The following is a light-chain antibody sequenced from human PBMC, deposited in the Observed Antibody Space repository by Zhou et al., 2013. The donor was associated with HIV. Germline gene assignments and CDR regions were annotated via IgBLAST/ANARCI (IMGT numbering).Light chain of an antibody. J-gene: IGKJ1*01. CDR1: QGISNS. V-gene: IGKV1-NL1*01. CDR2: AAS. CDR3: QQYYSTPWT. Sequence: DIQMTQSPSSLSAFVGDRVTITCRASQGISNSLAWYQQKLGKAPKLLLYAASRLESGVPSRFSGSGSGTDYTLTISSLQPEDFATYYCQQYYSTPWTFGQGTKVEIK.